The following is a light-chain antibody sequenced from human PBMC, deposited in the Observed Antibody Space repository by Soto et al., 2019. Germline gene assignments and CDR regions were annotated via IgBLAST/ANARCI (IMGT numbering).Light chain of an antibody. V-gene: IGLV2-14*03. CDR2: DVS. Sequence: QSVLTQPASVSGSPGQSTTISCTGTSSDVGGYNEVSWYQQRPGKAPKLMIYDVSNRSSGVSNRFSASKSGNTASLTISGLQAEDEAYYYCGSHAAGSTLIFGGGTKVTVL. CDR1: SSDVGGYNE. J-gene: IGLJ2*01. CDR3: GSHAAGSTLI.